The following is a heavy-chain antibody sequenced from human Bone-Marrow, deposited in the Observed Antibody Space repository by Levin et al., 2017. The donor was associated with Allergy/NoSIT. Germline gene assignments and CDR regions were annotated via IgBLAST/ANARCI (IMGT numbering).Heavy chain of an antibody. CDR2: IIHREDT. J-gene: IGHJ4*02. CDR3: ARRLRGGPFDY. Sequence: SQTLSLTCAVYGGSFSGHYWSWIRQPPGKGLEWIGEIIHREDTTHIPSQYNPSLKSPVTISVDMSKKQFPLRLSALTAADTSVYYCARRLRGGPFDYWGQGTLVTVSS. D-gene: IGHD2-21*02. CDR1: GGSFSGHY. V-gene: IGHV4-34*12.